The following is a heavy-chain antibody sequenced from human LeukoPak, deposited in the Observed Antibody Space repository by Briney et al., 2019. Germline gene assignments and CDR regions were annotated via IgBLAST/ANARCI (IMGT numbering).Heavy chain of an antibody. J-gene: IGHJ4*02. CDR1: GYTFTSYG. CDR3: ARDVTPSSGWLARTRFDY. V-gene: IGHV1-18*01. CDR2: ISAYNGNT. Sequence: ASVKVSCKASGYTFTSYGISWVRQAPGQGLEWMGWISAYNGNTNYAQKLQGRVTMTTDTSTSTAYMELRSLRSDDTAVYYCARDVTPSSGWLARTRFDYWGQGTLVTVSS. D-gene: IGHD6-19*01.